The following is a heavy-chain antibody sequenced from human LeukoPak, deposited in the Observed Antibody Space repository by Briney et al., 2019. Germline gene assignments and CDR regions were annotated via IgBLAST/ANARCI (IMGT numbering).Heavy chain of an antibody. Sequence: GGSLRLSCAASGFTFRSYWMSWVRQAPGKGLEWAANMKLDGSEEYYVDSVKGRFTISSDNAKNSLYLQMNSLRVDDTAVYYCARWARYCSSGSCYSWFDPWGQGTLVTVSS. CDR1: GFTFRSYW. D-gene: IGHD2-15*01. CDR3: ARWARYCSSGSCYSWFDP. V-gene: IGHV3-7*01. J-gene: IGHJ5*02. CDR2: MKLDGSEE.